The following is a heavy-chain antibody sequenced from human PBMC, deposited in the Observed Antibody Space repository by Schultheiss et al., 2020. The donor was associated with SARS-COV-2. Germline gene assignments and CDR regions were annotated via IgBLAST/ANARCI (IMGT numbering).Heavy chain of an antibody. Sequence: GGSLRLSCAASGFTFSSYAMSWVRQAPGKGLEWVSAISGSGGSTYYADSVKGRFTISRDNSKNTLYLQMNSLRAEDTAVYYCARGRPDYYYYGMDVWGQGTTVTVSS. V-gene: IGHV3-23*01. J-gene: IGHJ6*02. CDR3: ARGRPDYYYYGMDV. CDR1: GFTFSSYA. CDR2: ISGSGGST.